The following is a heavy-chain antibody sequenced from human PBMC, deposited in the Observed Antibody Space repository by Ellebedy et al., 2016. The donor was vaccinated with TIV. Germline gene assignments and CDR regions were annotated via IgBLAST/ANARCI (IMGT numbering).Heavy chain of an antibody. Sequence: GESLKISCAASGFSFSSYWMSWVRQAPGKGLQWVANMNQDGSDKYYVDSVRGRFTISRDNAKNSLYLQMNSLRADDTAVYFCASDGSYGDYRSPTHAFVFWGQGTTVTVSS. D-gene: IGHD4-17*01. V-gene: IGHV3-7*01. CDR3: ASDGSYGDYRSPTHAFVF. CDR1: GFSFSSYW. CDR2: MNQDGSDK. J-gene: IGHJ3*01.